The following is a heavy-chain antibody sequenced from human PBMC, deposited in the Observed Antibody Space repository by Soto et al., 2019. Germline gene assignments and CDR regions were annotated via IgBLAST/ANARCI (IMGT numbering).Heavy chain of an antibody. CDR3: ATLRVGFGELLTY. J-gene: IGHJ4*02. D-gene: IGHD3-10*01. V-gene: IGHV5-10-1*01. CDR1: GYSFTSYW. CDR2: IDPSDSYT. Sequence: PGESLKSSWKGSGYSFTSYWISWVRQMPGKGLEWMGRIDPSDSYTNYSPSFQGHVTISADKSISTAYLQWSSLKASDTAMYYCATLRVGFGELLTYWGQGTLVTVSS.